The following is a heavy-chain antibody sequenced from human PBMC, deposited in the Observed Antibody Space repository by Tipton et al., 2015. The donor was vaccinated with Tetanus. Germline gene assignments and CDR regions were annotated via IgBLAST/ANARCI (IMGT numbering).Heavy chain of an antibody. V-gene: IGHV4-59*01. CDR2: VYYNGNT. D-gene: IGHD2-2*01. CDR3: AREVPAAGHFDS. J-gene: IGHJ4*02. CDR1: GGSISGSY. Sequence: TLSLTCTVSGGSISGSYWNWIRQPPGKGLEWIGYVYYNGNTHYNPALKSRVTISVDTSKNQFSLKLSSVTAADTAIYYCAREVPAAGHFDSWGQGTLVTVPS.